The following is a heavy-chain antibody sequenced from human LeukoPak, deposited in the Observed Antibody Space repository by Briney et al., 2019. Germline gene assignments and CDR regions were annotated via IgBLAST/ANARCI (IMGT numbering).Heavy chain of an antibody. Sequence: GGSLRLSCAASGFTVSSNYMSWVRQAPGKGLEWVSAIGGRGVYTYYADSVKGRFTISRDNSKNTLYLQMNSLRAEDTAVYYCASRGGGYYFDYWGQGTLVTVSS. D-gene: IGHD5-24*01. CDR3: ASRGGGYYFDY. J-gene: IGHJ4*02. CDR1: GFTVSSNY. V-gene: IGHV3-23*01. CDR2: IGGRGVYT.